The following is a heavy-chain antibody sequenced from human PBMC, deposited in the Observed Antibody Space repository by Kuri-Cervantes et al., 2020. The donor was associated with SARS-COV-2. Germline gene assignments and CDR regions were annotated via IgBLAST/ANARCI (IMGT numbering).Heavy chain of an antibody. D-gene: IGHD3-3*01. Sequence: GSLRLSCAYYGEAFSGYYWNWIRQSPGRGLEWIGEVNHSGSTNYNPSLKSRVTISVDTSKNQFSLKLSSVTAADTAVYYCASLMITIFGVVIPDDAFDIWGQGTMVTVSS. V-gene: IGHV4-34*01. J-gene: IGHJ3*02. CDR2: VNHSGST. CDR3: ASLMITIFGVVIPDDAFDI. CDR1: GEAFSGYY.